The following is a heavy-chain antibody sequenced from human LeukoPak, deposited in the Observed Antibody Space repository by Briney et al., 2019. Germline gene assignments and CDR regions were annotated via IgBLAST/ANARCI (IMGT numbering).Heavy chain of an antibody. Sequence: PGGSLRLSCAVSGLIFRSLWMSWVRQAPGKGLEWVANINQDGSEKYFVDSVKGRFTISRDNAKNSLHLQMNTLRAEDTAVYYCARERDGRFFDYWGQGILVTVSS. D-gene: IGHD5-24*01. V-gene: IGHV3-7*01. CDR2: INQDGSEK. J-gene: IGHJ4*02. CDR3: ARERDGRFFDY. CDR1: GLIFRSLW.